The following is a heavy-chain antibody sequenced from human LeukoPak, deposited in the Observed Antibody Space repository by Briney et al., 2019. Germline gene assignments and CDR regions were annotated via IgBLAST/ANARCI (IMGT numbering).Heavy chain of an antibody. D-gene: IGHD4-11*01. V-gene: IGHV3-23*01. CDR3: AKGGSSYSEMDY. CDR2: LSASGGLT. Sequence: GGSLRLSCAASGFTFSSYGMSWVRQAPGKGLEWVSGLSASGGLTYYSDSVKGRFTISRDNSKNTLYLQMNSLRADDTAVYYCAKGGSSYSEMDYWGQGTLVTVSS. CDR1: GFTFSSYG. J-gene: IGHJ4*02.